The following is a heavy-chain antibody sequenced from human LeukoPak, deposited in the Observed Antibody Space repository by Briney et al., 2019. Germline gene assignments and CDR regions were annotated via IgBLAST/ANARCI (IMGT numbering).Heavy chain of an antibody. CDR2: IKQDGTEK. CDR3: ARETYYGSGSQDY. D-gene: IGHD3-10*01. V-gene: IGHV3-7*01. J-gene: IGHJ4*02. Sequence: GGSLRLSCAASRFTFSSYWMSWVRQAPGKGLEWVANIKQDGTEKYYVDSVKGRFTISRDNAKNSLYLQMNSLRAEDTAVYYCARETYYGSGSQDYWGQGTLVTVSS. CDR1: RFTFSSYW.